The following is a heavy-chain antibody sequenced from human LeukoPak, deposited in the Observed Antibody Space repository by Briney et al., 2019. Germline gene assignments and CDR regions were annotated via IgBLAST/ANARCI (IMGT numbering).Heavy chain of an antibody. D-gene: IGHD2-2*01. J-gene: IGHJ4*02. CDR3: AKDRTYPSD. Sequence: PGRSLRLSCAASGFTFSSYGMHWVRQAPGKGLEWVAVISYDGSNKYYADSVKGRFTISRDNSKNTLYLQMNSLRAEDTAVYYCAKDRTYPSDWGQGTLVTVSS. V-gene: IGHV3-30*18. CDR1: GFTFSSYG. CDR2: ISYDGSNK.